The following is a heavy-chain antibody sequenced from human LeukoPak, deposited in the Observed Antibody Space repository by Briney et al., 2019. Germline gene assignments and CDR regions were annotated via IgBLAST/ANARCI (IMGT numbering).Heavy chain of an antibody. J-gene: IGHJ4*02. CDR1: GGTFSSYA. CDR2: IIPIFGTA. D-gene: IGHD3-10*01. Sequence: VASVKVSCKAPGGTFSSYAISWVRQAPGQGLEWMGGIIPIFGTANYAQKFQGRVTITADESTSTAYMELSSLRSEDTAVYYCALYGSGSYYQIDYWGQGTLVTVSS. CDR3: ALYGSGSYYQIDY. V-gene: IGHV1-69*01.